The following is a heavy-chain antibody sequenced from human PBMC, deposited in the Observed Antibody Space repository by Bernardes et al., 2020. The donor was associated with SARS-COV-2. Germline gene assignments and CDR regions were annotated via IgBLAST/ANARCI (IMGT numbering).Heavy chain of an antibody. V-gene: IGHV1-18*01. CDR3: ARDIFVATTYYYGMDV. CDR2: ISAYNGNT. Sequence: ASVKVSCKASGYTFTSYGISWVRQAPGQGLEWMGWISAYNGNTNYAQKLQGRVTMTTDTSTSTAYMELRSLRSDDTAVYYCARDIFVATTYYYGMDVWGQGTTVTVSS. CDR1: GYTFTSYG. J-gene: IGHJ6*02. D-gene: IGHD5-12*01.